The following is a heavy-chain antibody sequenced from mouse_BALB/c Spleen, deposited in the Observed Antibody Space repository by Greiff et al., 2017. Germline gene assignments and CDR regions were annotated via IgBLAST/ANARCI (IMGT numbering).Heavy chain of an antibody. J-gene: IGHJ2*01. Sequence: EVQVVESGGGLVKPGGSLKLSCAASGFTFSSYAMSWVRQTPEKRLEWVASISSGGSTYYPDSVKGRFTISRDNARNILYLQMSSLRSEDTAMYYCARALDGYDGNYFDYWGQGTTLTVSS. CDR3: ARALDGYDGNYFDY. V-gene: IGHV5-6-5*01. CDR2: ISSGGST. CDR1: GFTFSSYA. D-gene: IGHD2-2*01.